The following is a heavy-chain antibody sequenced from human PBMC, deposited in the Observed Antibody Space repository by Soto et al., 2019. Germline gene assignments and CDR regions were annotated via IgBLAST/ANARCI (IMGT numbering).Heavy chain of an antibody. J-gene: IGHJ6*02. CDR1: GITFSKAW. V-gene: IGHV3-15*01. CDR3: TTNFYSDHGMEG. CDR2: IKSRSDGGTT. D-gene: IGHD4-17*01. Sequence: EVQLVESGGGLVKPGGSLTLSCAASGITFSKAWMNWVRQSPGKGMEWVGRIKSRSDGGTTAYAAPVKGRFSISRDDSKDTLWLQMNSLKTEDTAVYYCTTNFYSDHGMEGWGQGTTVTVSS.